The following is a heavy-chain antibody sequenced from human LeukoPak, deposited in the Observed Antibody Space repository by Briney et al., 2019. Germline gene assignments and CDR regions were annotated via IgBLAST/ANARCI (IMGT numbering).Heavy chain of an antibody. J-gene: IGHJ5*02. CDR3: ARSFPTYYDFWSGYWQNWFDP. Sequence: SETLSLTCTVSGGSISSGSYYWSWIRQPAGKGLEWIGRIYTSGSTNYNPSLKSRVTISVDTSKNQFSLKLSSVTAADTAVYYCARSFPTYYDFWSGYWQNWFDPWGQGTLVTVSS. CDR2: IYTSGST. D-gene: IGHD3-3*01. V-gene: IGHV4-61*02. CDR1: GGSISSGSYY.